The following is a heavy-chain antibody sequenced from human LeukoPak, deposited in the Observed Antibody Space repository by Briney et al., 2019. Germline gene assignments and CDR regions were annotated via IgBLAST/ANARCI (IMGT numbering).Heavy chain of an antibody. V-gene: IGHV3-30*18. J-gene: IGHJ5*02. CDR1: GFTFSSYG. D-gene: IGHD2/OR15-2a*01. Sequence: PGGSLRLSCAASGFTFSSYGMHWVRQAPGKGLEWVAVISYDGSNKYYADSVKGRFTNSRDTSKNTLYLQMNSLRFEDTAVYYCAKDSGRAGGNINWFDPWGQGTLVTVSS. CDR2: ISYDGSNK. CDR3: AKDSGRAGGNINWFDP.